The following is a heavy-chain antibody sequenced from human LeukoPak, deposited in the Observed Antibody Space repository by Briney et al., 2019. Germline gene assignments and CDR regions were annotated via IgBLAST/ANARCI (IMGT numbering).Heavy chain of an antibody. CDR1: GFTVSSTY. V-gene: IGHV3-53*01. CDR2: LYSGGST. Sequence: GGSLRLSCAASGFTVSSTYMSWVRQAPGKGLEWVSTLYSGGSTHYADSVKGRFTISRDNSKNTLYLQMNNLRAEDTAVYYCVRDPCRSGGSCEGWFDPWGQGTLVTVSS. D-gene: IGHD2-15*01. CDR3: VRDPCRSGGSCEGWFDP. J-gene: IGHJ5*02.